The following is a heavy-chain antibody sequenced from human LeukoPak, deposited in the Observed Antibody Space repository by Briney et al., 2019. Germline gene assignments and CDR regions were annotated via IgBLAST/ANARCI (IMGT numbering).Heavy chain of an antibody. CDR3: ARLGAKMVRGVSWFHP. CDR1: GGSISNNY. V-gene: IGHV4-59*08. Sequence: SETLSLTCTVSGGSISNNYWSWIRQPPGKGLEWIGYIYYRGTTNSNPSLKSRVTISVDTSKNQFSLKLSSVTAADTAVYYCARLGAKMVRGVSWFHPRGQGTLVTVSS. D-gene: IGHD3-10*01. CDR2: IYYRGTT. J-gene: IGHJ5*02.